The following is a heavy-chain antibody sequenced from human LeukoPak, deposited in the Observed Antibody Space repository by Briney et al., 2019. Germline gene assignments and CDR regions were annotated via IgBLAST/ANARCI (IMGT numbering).Heavy chain of an antibody. CDR3: ASSYDILTSNGMDV. J-gene: IGHJ6*02. CDR2: ISAYNGNT. V-gene: IGHV1-18*01. Sequence: ASVKVSCKASGYTFTSYGISWVRQAPGQGLEWMGWISAYNGNTNYAQKLQGRVTMTTDTSTSTAYMELRSLRSDDTAVYYCASSYDILTSNGMDVWGQGTTVTVS. D-gene: IGHD3-9*01. CDR1: GYTFTSYG.